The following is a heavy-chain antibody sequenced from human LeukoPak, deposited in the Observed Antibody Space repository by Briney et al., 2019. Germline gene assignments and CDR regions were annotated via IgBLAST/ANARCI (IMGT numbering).Heavy chain of an antibody. D-gene: IGHD2-15*01. J-gene: IGHJ4*02. CDR2: INVANAKA. CDR3: AKSAYCSGGSCRDS. CDR1: GDTFSAYS. V-gene: IGHV1-3*01. Sequence: GASVTLSCKASGDTFSAYSIHWVRQAPGQTLEWMGWINVANAKAKYSQKFQDRFTIISDTSASIVYMELSGLTSEDAAVYYCAKSAYCSGGSCRDSWGQGTMVTVSS.